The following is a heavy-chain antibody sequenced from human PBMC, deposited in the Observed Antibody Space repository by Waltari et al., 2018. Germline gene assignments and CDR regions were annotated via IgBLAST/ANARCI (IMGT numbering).Heavy chain of an antibody. CDR1: GHTFTGHY. V-gene: IGHV1-2*02. D-gene: IGHD1-26*01. CDR2: INPNSGGT. Sequence: QVQLVQSGAEVKKPGASVKVSCKASGHTFTGHYLHWVRQAPGQGLEWMGWINPNSGGTNYAQKCQGRVTMTRDTSISTAYMELSRLRSDDTAVYYCARSAGATLTDAFDIWGQGTMVTVSS. J-gene: IGHJ3*02. CDR3: ARSAGATLTDAFDI.